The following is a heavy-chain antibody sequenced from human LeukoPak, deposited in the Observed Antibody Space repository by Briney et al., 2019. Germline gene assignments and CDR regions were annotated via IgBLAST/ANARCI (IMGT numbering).Heavy chain of an antibody. D-gene: IGHD4-17*01. V-gene: IGHV4-34*01. CDR2: ITHNGRI. CDR1: GASFSGSY. J-gene: IGHJ4*02. Sequence: PSETLSLTCAVYGASFSGSYWSWIRRPPGKGLEWIGEITHNGRINHNPSLRSRVSISVDRSMNQFSLKMTSMTAADTAVYYCATIYGDYSDFDSWGQGTLVTVSS. CDR3: ATIYGDYSDFDS.